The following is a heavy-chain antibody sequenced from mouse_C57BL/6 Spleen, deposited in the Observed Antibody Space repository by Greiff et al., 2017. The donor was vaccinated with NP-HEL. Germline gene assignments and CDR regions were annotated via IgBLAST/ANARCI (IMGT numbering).Heavy chain of an antibody. CDR1: GYTFTDYN. CDR3: ARSITTVVARSYWYFDV. Sequence: EVQLVESGPELVKPGASVKIPCKASGYTFTDYNMDWVKQSHGKSLEWIGDINPNNGGTIYNQKFKGKATLTVDKSSSTAYMELRSLTSEDTAVYYCARSITTVVARSYWYFDVWGTGTTVTVSS. J-gene: IGHJ1*03. CDR2: INPNNGGT. V-gene: IGHV1-18*01. D-gene: IGHD1-1*01.